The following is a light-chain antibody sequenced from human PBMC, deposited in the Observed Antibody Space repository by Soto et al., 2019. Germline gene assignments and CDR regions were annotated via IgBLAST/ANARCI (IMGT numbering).Light chain of an antibody. CDR3: CSYAGSYTLGV. CDR1: SSDVGVYNY. J-gene: IGLJ3*02. CDR2: DVS. V-gene: IGLV2-11*01. Sequence: QSALTQPRSVSGSPGQSVTISCTGTSSDVGVYNYVSWYQQHPGKAPKLMIYDVSKRPSGVPDRFSGSKSGNTASLTISGLQAEDGADYYCCSYAGSYTLGVFGGGTKVTVL.